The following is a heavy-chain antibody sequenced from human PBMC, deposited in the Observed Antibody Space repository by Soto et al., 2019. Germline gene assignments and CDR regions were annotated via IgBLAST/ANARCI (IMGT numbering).Heavy chain of an antibody. CDR2: IGASRDGADSI. Sequence: EVQLLESGGGLVQPGGSLRLSCVASGFTFSNYAMNWVRQAPGKGLELVSGIGASRDGADSIYYADSVKGRFSISREDSTNTVFLHMNNLRAEDSAIDYCAKPPYSIDFYAWGQGTLVTVSS. CDR1: GFTFSNYA. J-gene: IGHJ5*02. CDR3: AKPPYSIDFYA. D-gene: IGHD3-3*02. V-gene: IGHV3-23*01.